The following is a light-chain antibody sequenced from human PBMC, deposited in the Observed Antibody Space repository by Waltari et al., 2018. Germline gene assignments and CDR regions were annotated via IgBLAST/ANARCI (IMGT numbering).Light chain of an antibody. J-gene: IGLJ3*02. Sequence: QLVLTQSPSASASLGASVKLTCTLSSGHISNVLAWLPQHPRKGPRYLMKVNSDGSHSKGDDIPDRFSGASSGAERYLTISSLQSEDEADYYCQTGGHGTWVFGGGTKLTVL. V-gene: IGLV4-69*01. CDR3: QTGGHGTWV. CDR1: SGHISNV. CDR2: VNSDGSH.